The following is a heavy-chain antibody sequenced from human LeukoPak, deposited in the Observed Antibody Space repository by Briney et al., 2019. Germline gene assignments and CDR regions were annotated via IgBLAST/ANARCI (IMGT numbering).Heavy chain of an antibody. D-gene: IGHD3-10*01. CDR3: ARLLYYYGSGSYLHLDY. CDR1: GGTSNRYY. CDR2: IIPIFGTA. Sequence: SVKVSCKASGGTSNRYYINWVRQAPGQGLEWMGGIIPIFGTANYAQRFQGRVTITADEFTSTAYMELSSLRSEDTAVYYCARLLYYYGSGSYLHLDYWGQGTLVTVPS. J-gene: IGHJ4*02. V-gene: IGHV1-69*13.